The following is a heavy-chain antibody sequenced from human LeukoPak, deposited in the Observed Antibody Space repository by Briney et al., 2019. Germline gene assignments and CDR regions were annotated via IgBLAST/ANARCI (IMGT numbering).Heavy chain of an antibody. J-gene: IGHJ4*02. CDR3: ARAWQQLDGFDY. CDR2: ISYDGSNK. D-gene: IGHD6-13*01. CDR1: GFTFSSSA. V-gene: IGHV3-30-3*01. Sequence: GGSLRLSCAASGFTFSSSAVSWVRQAPGKGLEWVAVISYDGSNKYYADSVKGRFTISRDNSKNTLYLQMNSLRAEDTAVYYCARAWQQLDGFDYWGQGTLVTVSS.